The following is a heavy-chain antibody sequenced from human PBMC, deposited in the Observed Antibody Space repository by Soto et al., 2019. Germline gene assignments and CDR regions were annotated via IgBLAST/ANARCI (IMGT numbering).Heavy chain of an antibody. Sequence: EVQLLESGGGLVQPGESLRLSCAASGFTSSSYAMNWVRQGPGKGLEWVSTISAGGGRFYEDAVEGGFTISRESFKNTLYLHMVTLRGDKTALYYCAQALGGGFNNWHFDEWGQGTLVTVSS. V-gene: IGHV3-23*01. CDR1: GFTSSSYA. D-gene: IGHD1-1*01. CDR2: ISAGGGR. CDR3: AQALGGGFNNWHFDE. J-gene: IGHJ4*02.